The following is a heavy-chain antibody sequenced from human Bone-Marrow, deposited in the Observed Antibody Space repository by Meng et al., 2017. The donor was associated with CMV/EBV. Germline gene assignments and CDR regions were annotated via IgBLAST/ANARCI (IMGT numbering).Heavy chain of an antibody. J-gene: IGHJ5*02. CDR1: GGSISSGDDY. Sequence: SGGSISSGDDYWSWIRQPPGKGLEWIGYIYYSGSTYYNPSLKSRVTISVDTSKNQFSLKLSSVTAADTAVYYCARVVVVVPAARFDPWGQGTLVTVSS. V-gene: IGHV4-30-4*08. D-gene: IGHD2-2*01. CDR2: IYYSGST. CDR3: ARVVVVVPAARFDP.